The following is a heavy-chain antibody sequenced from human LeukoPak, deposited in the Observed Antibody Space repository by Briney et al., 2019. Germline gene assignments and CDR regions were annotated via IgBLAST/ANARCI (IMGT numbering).Heavy chain of an antibody. Sequence: GGSPRLSCAASGFSFSTYGMSWVRQAPGKGLEWVSAITSSSSSTCYADSVKGRFTISRDNSKHTMFLQMNSLRAEDTAVYYCAKDDLYGKFDYWGQGTLVTVSS. CDR2: ITSSSSST. V-gene: IGHV3-23*01. CDR3: AKDDLYGKFDY. D-gene: IGHD4-17*01. J-gene: IGHJ4*02. CDR1: GFSFSTYG.